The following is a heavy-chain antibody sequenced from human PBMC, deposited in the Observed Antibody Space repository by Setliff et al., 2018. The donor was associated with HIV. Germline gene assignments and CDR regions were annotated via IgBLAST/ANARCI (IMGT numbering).Heavy chain of an antibody. J-gene: IGHJ4*02. CDR3: ARKSYNWNYVDY. CDR1: GYTFTKYA. Sequence: ASVKVSCKASGYTFTKYAMHWVRQAPGQGLEWMGWINTNTGNPTYAQGFTGRFVFSLDTSVSTAYLQILKAEDTAIYYCARKSYNWNYVDYWGQGTLVTVSS. CDR2: INTNTGNP. D-gene: IGHD1-20*01. V-gene: IGHV7-4-1*01.